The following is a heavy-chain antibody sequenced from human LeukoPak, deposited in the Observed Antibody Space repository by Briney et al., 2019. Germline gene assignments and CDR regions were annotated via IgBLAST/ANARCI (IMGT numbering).Heavy chain of an antibody. CDR1: GGSISSSNW. Sequence: SGTLSLTCAVSGGSISSSNWWSWVRQPPGKGLEWIGSIYYSGSTYYNPSLKSRVTISVDTSKNQFSLKLNSVTATDTAVHYCARHYGPWGQGTLVTVSS. J-gene: IGHJ4*02. CDR2: IYYSGST. CDR3: ARHYGP. D-gene: IGHD3-16*01. V-gene: IGHV4-4*02.